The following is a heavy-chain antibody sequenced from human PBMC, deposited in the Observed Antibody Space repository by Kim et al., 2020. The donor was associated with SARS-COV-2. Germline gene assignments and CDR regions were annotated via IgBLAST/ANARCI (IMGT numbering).Heavy chain of an antibody. J-gene: IGHJ5*02. D-gene: IGHD3-9*01. CDR1: GDSVSSNSAA. V-gene: IGHV6-1*01. Sequence: SQTLSLSCAISGDSVSSNSAAWNWIRQSPSRGLEWLGRTYYRSKWYNDYAVSVKSRITINPDTSKNQFSLQLNSVTPEDTAVYYCAGSVLYYDILTGYLRPGWFAPRGQGTLGTGSS. CDR2: TYYRSKWYN. CDR3: AGSVLYYDILTGYLRPGWFAP.